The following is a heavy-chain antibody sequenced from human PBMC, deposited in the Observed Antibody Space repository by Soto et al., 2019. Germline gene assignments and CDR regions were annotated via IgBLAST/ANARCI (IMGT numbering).Heavy chain of an antibody. D-gene: IGHD3-10*01. Sequence: QVQLVQSGAEVKKPGSSVKVSCKASGGTFSSYAISWVRQAPGQGLEWMGGIIHIFGTANYAQKFQGSVTITADESTSTAYMELSSLRSEDTAVYYCAWSHYYGSGSYYKPFDYWGQGTLVTVSS. J-gene: IGHJ4*02. V-gene: IGHV1-69*01. CDR2: IIHIFGTA. CDR1: GGTFSSYA. CDR3: AWSHYYGSGSYYKPFDY.